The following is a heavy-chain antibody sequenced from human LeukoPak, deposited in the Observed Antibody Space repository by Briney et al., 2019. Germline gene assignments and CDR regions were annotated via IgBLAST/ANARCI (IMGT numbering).Heavy chain of an antibody. CDR2: IYTSGST. CDR3: ARRTRGSTPSYYYYYYMDV. J-gene: IGHJ6*03. D-gene: IGHD2-2*01. Sequence: SETLSLTCTVSGGSISSYYWSWIRQPPGKGLEWIGYIYTSGSTNYNPSLKSRVTISVDTSKNKFSLKLSSVTAADTAVYYCARRTRGSTPSYYYYYYMDVWGKGTTVTVSS. V-gene: IGHV4-4*09. CDR1: GGSISSYY.